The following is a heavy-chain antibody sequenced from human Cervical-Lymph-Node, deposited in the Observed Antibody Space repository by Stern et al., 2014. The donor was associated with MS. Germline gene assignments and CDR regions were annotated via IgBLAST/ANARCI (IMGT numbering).Heavy chain of an antibody. D-gene: IGHD4-11*01. CDR2: IWHDGSKT. Sequence: VQLEGSGGGVVQPGRSLRLSCIASGFTFSNYGMHWVRQAPGKGLGWVATIWHDGSKTYYADSVRGRFTISRDNSKNTLSLQMNSLRVDDTAVYYCVRDWSSNAYKSEDYWGQGTLVTVSS. V-gene: IGHV3-33*01. CDR1: GFTFSNYG. CDR3: VRDWSSNAYKSEDY. J-gene: IGHJ4*02.